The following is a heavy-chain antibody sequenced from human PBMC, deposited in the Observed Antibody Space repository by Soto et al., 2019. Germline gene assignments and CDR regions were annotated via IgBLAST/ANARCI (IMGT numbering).Heavy chain of an antibody. CDR3: ARDGYYGSNIDY. Sequence: PSETLSLTCAVYGGSFSGYYWSWIRQPPGKGLEWIGEINHSGSTNYNPSLKSRVTISVDTSKNQFSLKLSSVTAADTAVYYCARDGYYGSNIDYWGQGTLVTVSS. J-gene: IGHJ4*02. CDR1: GGSFSGYY. V-gene: IGHV4-34*01. D-gene: IGHD3-22*01. CDR2: INHSGST.